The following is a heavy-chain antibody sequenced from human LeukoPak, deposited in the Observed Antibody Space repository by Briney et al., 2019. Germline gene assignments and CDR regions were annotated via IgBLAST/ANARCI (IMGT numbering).Heavy chain of an antibody. Sequence: GGSLRLSCAASGFSFSSYAMSWVRQAPGKGLEWVSVIGGSNGITFYVGSVKGRFTISRDNSKDTLYLQMNSLRAEDTAVYYCARNENSGWGYFDYWGQGTLVTVSS. V-gene: IGHV3-23*01. J-gene: IGHJ4*02. CDR1: GFSFSSYA. CDR2: IGGSNGIT. CDR3: ARNENSGWGYFDY. D-gene: IGHD5-12*01.